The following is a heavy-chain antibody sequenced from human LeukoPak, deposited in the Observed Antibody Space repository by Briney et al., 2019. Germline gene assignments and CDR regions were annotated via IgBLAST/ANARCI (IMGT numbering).Heavy chain of an antibody. J-gene: IGHJ4*02. CDR3: ARHRTPTVTYFDY. D-gene: IGHD4-17*01. Sequence: PSDTLSLTCTVSGGAISGYYWSWIRQPPGKGLEWIGYMYYSGSTTYNPSLKSRVTISVDTSKNQFSLKLSSVTAADTAIYYCARHRTPTVTYFDYWGQGTLATVSS. CDR2: MYYSGST. V-gene: IGHV4-59*08. CDR1: GGAISGYY.